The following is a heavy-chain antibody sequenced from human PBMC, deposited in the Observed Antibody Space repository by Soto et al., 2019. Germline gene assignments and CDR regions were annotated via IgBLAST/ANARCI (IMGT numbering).Heavy chain of an antibody. D-gene: IGHD1-26*01. CDR3: AKDGGGLLSVAARPLGASDF. Sequence: EVQLLQSGGGLIQPGGSLRLSCAVSGVTFSDYLMTWVRQAPGKGLEWVSAVSSSGDTTYYADSVKGRFTISRDNSKSTLYLQMNSLRVEDTAVYYCAKDGGGLLSVAARPLGASDFWGQGTLVTVSS. CDR2: VSSSGDTT. J-gene: IGHJ4*02. CDR1: GVTFSDYL. V-gene: IGHV3-23*01.